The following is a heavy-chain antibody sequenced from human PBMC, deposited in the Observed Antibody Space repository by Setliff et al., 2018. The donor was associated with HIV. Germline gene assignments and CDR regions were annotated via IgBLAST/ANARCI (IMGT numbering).Heavy chain of an antibody. Sequence: PSETLSLTCSVSGDSINSGGYYWSWLRQHPGKGLEWIGYIYYKRNTYYNPSLKSRVSVSLDTSKNQFSLQLTSVTAADTAVYYCARETNWNGSDLWGRGTLVTVSS. CDR3: ARETNWNGSDL. J-gene: IGHJ2*01. V-gene: IGHV4-31*03. CDR2: IYYKRNT. CDR1: GDSINSGGYY. D-gene: IGHD1-1*01.